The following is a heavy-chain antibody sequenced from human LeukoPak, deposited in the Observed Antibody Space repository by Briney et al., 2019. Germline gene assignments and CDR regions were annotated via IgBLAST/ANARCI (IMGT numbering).Heavy chain of an antibody. CDR1: GYTFTGYY. J-gene: IGHJ6*03. CDR2: INPNSGGT. Sequence: ASVKVSCKASGYTFTGYYMHWVRQAPGQGLEWMGWINPNSGGTNYAQKFQGRVTMTRDTSISTAYMELSRLRSDDTAVYYCASIDCSSTSCSQSVYMDVWGKGTTLTVSS. V-gene: IGHV1-2*02. D-gene: IGHD2-2*01. CDR3: ASIDCSSTSCSQSVYMDV.